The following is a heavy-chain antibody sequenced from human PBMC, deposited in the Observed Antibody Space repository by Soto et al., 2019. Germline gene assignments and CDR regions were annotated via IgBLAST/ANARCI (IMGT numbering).Heavy chain of an antibody. V-gene: IGHV3-43*01. CDR3: AKDIYDYYYGMDV. CDR2: ISWDGGST. J-gene: IGHJ6*02. CDR1: GFTFDDYX. Sequence: GGSLRLSCAASGFTFDDYXMHXVRQAPGKGLEWVSLISWDGGSTYYADAVKDRFTISRDNSKNSLYLQMNSLRTEDTALYYCAKDIYDYYYGMDVWGQGTTVTVSS.